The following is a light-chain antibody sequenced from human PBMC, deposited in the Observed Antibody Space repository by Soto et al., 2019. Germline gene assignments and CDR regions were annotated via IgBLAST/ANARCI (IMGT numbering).Light chain of an antibody. Sequence: EIVLTQSLATLSLSPGERATLSSRASQSVSSYLAWYQQKPGQAPRLLIYDASNRATGLPARFSGSRSGTDFTLTISSREPEDFAVYYCQQRSNWLLYTFGQGTKLEIK. J-gene: IGKJ2*01. CDR2: DAS. CDR3: QQRSNWLLYT. CDR1: QSVSSY. V-gene: IGKV3-11*01.